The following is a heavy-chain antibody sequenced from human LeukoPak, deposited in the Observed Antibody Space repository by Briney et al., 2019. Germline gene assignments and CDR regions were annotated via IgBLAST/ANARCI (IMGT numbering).Heavy chain of an antibody. V-gene: IGHV3-74*01. Sequence: GGSLRLSCAASGFTFSSYWMHWVRQAPGEGLVWVSRINSDGSSTSYADSVKGRFTISRDNAKNTLYLQMNRLRAEDTAVHYCARAYPFHYDTAKTYYFDYWGQGTLVTVSS. CDR3: ARAYPFHYDTAKTYYFDY. CDR2: INSDGSST. D-gene: IGHD3-22*01. J-gene: IGHJ4*02. CDR1: GFTFSSYW.